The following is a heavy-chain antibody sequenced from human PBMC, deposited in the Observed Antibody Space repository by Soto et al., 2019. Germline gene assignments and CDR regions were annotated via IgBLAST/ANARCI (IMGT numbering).Heavy chain of an antibody. CDR2: ILSTGIST. Sequence: GGSLRLSCAASGFSFSTFAMTWVRQAPGKGLEWVSTILSTGISTYYADSVKGRFTISRANSKNTLYLQMNSLRAEDSAVYYCAKGNYGDYGGFDPWGQGTLVTVSS. CDR3: AKGNYGDYGGFDP. J-gene: IGHJ5*02. CDR1: GFSFSTFA. D-gene: IGHD4-17*01. V-gene: IGHV3-23*01.